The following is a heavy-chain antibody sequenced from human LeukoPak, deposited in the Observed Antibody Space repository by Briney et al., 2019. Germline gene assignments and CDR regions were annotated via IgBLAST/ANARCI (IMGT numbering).Heavy chain of an antibody. D-gene: IGHD3-9*01. J-gene: IGHJ4*02. Sequence: GGSLRLSCAASGFTFSSYGMHWVRQAPGKGLEWVAVISYDGSNKYYADSVKGRFTISRDNSKNTLYLQMNSLRAEDTAVYYCAKDTAPSYDILTGYYNRFDYWGQGTLVTVSS. CDR3: AKDTAPSYDILTGYYNRFDY. CDR1: GFTFSSYG. CDR2: ISYDGSNK. V-gene: IGHV3-30*18.